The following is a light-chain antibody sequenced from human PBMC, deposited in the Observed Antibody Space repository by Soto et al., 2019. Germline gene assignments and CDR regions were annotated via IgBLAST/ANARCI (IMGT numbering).Light chain of an antibody. V-gene: IGKV3-11*01. CDR1: QSVSSY. CDR2: DAS. CDR3: QQRSNWLFT. J-gene: IGKJ3*01. Sequence: EIVLTQSPATLSLSPGERATLSGMASQSVSSYLAWYQQKPGQAPRPLIYDASNRATGIPARFSGSGSGTDFTLTISSLEPEDFAVYYCQQRSNWLFTFGPGTKVDIK.